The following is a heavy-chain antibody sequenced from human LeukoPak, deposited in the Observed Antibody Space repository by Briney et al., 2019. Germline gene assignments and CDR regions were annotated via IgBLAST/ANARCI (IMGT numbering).Heavy chain of an antibody. CDR1: GFTFSSYA. CDR2: ISGSGGST. Sequence: GGSLRLSCAASGFTFSSYAMSWVRQAPGKGLEWVSAISGSGGSTYYADSVKGRFTISRDNSKNTLYLQMNSLRAEDTAVYYCAKYPGSGWYWGYFDYWGQGTLVTVSS. D-gene: IGHD6-19*01. CDR3: AKYPGSGWYWGYFDY. J-gene: IGHJ4*02. V-gene: IGHV3-23*01.